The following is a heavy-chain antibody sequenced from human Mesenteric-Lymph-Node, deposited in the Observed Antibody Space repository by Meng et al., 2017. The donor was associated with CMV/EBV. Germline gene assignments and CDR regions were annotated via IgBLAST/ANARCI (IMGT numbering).Heavy chain of an antibody. CDR3: ARHPIVVVPAAIYNWFDP. Sequence: SETLSLTCTVSGYSISSGYYWGWIRQPPGKGLEWIGSIYHSGSTYYNPSLKSRVTISVDTSKNQFSLKLSSVTAADTAVYYCARHPIVVVPAAIYNWFDPWGQGTLVTVSS. CDR2: IYHSGST. CDR1: GYSISSGYY. V-gene: IGHV4-38-2*02. D-gene: IGHD2-2*01. J-gene: IGHJ5*02.